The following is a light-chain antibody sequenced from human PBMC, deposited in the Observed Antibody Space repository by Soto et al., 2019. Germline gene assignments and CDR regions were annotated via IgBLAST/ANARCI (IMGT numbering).Light chain of an antibody. CDR3: QQSITAPLT. V-gene: IGKV1-39*01. Sequence: DIQMTQSPSSLSASVGDRVTITCRASQSINNYLNRYQQKPGKAPKLLIYSASSLQSGVPSRFSGSGSGTDFTLTIAGLQPEDSASYFCQQSITAPLTFGGGTKVEIK. CDR2: SAS. CDR1: QSINNY. J-gene: IGKJ4*01.